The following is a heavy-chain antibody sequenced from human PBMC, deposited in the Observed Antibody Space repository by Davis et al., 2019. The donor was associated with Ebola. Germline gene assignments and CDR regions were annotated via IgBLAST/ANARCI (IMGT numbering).Heavy chain of an antibody. D-gene: IGHD3-10*01. V-gene: IGHV1-2*02. CDR3: VRGMARGDFGLDV. CDR1: GYTFASYG. CDR2: INPNTGGT. Sequence: ASVKVSCKTYGYTFASYGINWVRQAPGQGLEWMGWINPNTGGTNYAQHFQGRATMTRDTSISTAYVQLSSLRPEDTAVFYCVRGMARGDFGLDVWGQGTTVTVSS. J-gene: IGHJ6*02.